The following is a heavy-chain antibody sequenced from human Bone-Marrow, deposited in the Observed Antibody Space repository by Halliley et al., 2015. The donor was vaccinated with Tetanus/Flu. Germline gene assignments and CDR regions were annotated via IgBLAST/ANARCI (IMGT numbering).Heavy chain of an antibody. D-gene: IGHD6-19*01. J-gene: IGHJ6*02. Sequence: GGGSIHYGGSVKGRFTISRDNSESPLYLQIKNLRAEDTAVYYCAKVRGLLGFVGSDALETPLDVWGQGTTVTVSS. V-gene: IGHV3-33*06. CDR2: GGGSI. CDR3: AKVRGLLGFVGSDALETPLDV.